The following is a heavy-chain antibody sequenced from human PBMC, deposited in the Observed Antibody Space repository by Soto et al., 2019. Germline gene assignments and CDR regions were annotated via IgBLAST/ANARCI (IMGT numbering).Heavy chain of an antibody. J-gene: IGHJ4*02. CDR2: ISSFGSTV. CDR3: ARIGVVGSSGLDY. D-gene: IGHD6-19*01. Sequence: DVQLVESGGGLVQTGGSLRLSCAASGFTFGNYEMNWVRQAPGKGLEWVSYISSFGSTVFYADSVQGRFTISRDNARNSLSLQMNSLRDEDTAVYYCARIGVVGSSGLDYWGQGTLVTGSS. V-gene: IGHV3-48*03. CDR1: GFTFGNYE.